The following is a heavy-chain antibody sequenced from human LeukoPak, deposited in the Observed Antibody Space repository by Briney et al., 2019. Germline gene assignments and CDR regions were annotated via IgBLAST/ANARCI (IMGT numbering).Heavy chain of an antibody. CDR3: ARGLGYSYGYGIDY. CDR1: GFIFSSYA. J-gene: IGHJ4*02. CDR2: IWYDGSNK. D-gene: IGHD5-18*01. V-gene: IGHV3-33*01. Sequence: GRSLRLSCAASGFIFSSYAMHWVRQAPGKGPEWVAIIWYDGSNKYYAESVEGRFTISRDNSKNTSYLQMNSLRAEDTAVYSCARGLGYSYGYGIDYWGQGTLVTASS.